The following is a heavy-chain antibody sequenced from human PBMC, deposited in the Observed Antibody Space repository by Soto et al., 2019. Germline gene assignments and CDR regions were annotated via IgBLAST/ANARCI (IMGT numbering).Heavy chain of an antibody. Sequence: SETLSLTCAVSGGSISSGGYSWSWIRQPPGKGLEWIGYIYHSGSTYYNPSLKSRVTISVDRSKNQFSLKLSSVTAADTAVYYCARAASRPGWFDPWGQGTQVTVSS. CDR1: GGSISSGGYS. V-gene: IGHV4-30-2*01. D-gene: IGHD2-2*01. CDR3: ARAASRPGWFDP. CDR2: IYHSGST. J-gene: IGHJ5*02.